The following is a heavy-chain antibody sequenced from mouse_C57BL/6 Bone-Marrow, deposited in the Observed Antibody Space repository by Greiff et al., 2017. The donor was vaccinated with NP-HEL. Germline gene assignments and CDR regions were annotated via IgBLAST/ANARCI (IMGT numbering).Heavy chain of an antibody. D-gene: IGHD3-1*01. CDR1: GFSLTSYG. CDR2: IWSGGST. CDR3: ARKEMGLRYFDV. Sequence: QVKLQQSGPGLVQPSQSLSITCTVSGFSLTSYGVHWVRQSPGKGLEWLGVIWSGGSTAYNAAFISRLTISTDNSTSHVFFLMNSLQADDTAIYYCARKEMGLRYFDVWGTGTTVTVSS. V-gene: IGHV2-2*01. J-gene: IGHJ1*03.